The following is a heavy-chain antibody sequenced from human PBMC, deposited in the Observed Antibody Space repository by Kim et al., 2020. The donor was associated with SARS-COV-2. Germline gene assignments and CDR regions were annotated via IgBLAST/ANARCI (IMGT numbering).Heavy chain of an antibody. Sequence: ASVKVSCKASGYTFTSYAMHWVRQAPGQRLEWMGWINAGNGNTKYSQKFQGRVTITRDTSASTAYMELSSLRSEDTAVYYCASPRGTMVRGEDAFDIWGQGTMVTVSS. J-gene: IGHJ3*02. CDR1: GYTFTSYA. CDR2: INAGNGNT. CDR3: ASPRGTMVRGEDAFDI. V-gene: IGHV1-3*01. D-gene: IGHD3-10*01.